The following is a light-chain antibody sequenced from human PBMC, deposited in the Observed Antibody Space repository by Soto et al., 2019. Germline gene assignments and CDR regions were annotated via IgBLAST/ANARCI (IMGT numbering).Light chain of an antibody. V-gene: IGKV3-11*01. J-gene: IGKJ1*01. Sequence: EIVLTQSPGTLSLPPGERATLSCRASQFIDRYLAWYRQIPGQAPRLLIYAESTLHSGVPSRFSGSGSGTDFTLTISSLQPEDFATYYCQQSYSTPPWTFGQGTKVDIK. CDR3: QQSYSTPPWT. CDR2: AES. CDR1: QFIDRY.